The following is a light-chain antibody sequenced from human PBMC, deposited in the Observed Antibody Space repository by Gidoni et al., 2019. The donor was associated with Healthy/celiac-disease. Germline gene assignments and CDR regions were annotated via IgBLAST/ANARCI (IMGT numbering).Light chain of an antibody. CDR3: QQRSNWPPFT. CDR1: KSVSSY. CDR2: DAS. J-gene: IGKJ3*01. Sequence: EIVLTQSPATLSLSPGERATLSCTASKSVSSYLAWYQQKPGQAPRLLIYDASNRATGIQARFSGSGSGTDFTLTISSLEPEAFAVYYCQQRSNWPPFTFGPGTKVDIK. V-gene: IGKV3-11*01.